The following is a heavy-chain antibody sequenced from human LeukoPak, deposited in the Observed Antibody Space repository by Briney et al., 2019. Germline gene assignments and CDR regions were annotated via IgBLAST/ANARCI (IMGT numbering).Heavy chain of an antibody. V-gene: IGHV3-48*01. CDR2: ISSASNTI. CDR3: ARDGWFGDYNWFDP. CDR1: GFTFSSYS. Sequence: GESLRLSCAASGFTFSSYSMNWVRQAPGKGLEWVSYISSASNTIYYADSVKGRFTISRDNAKNSLYLQMNSLRAEDTAMYYCARDGWFGDYNWFDPSGQGTLVTVSS. J-gene: IGHJ5*02. D-gene: IGHD3-10*01.